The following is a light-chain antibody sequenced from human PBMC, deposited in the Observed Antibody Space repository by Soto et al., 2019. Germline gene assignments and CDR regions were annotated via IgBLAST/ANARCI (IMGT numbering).Light chain of an antibody. Sequence: QSALTQPPSVSGAPGQRVTISCTGSSSDLGAGNYVYWYQQLPGTAPTLFIHGNNNRPSGVPGRFSASKSGTSASLAITGLQAEDEAYYYCHSYDNSRSGPVFGGGTKLTVL. CDR1: SSDLGAGNY. CDR2: GNN. CDR3: HSYDNSRSGPV. J-gene: IGLJ2*01. V-gene: IGLV1-40*01.